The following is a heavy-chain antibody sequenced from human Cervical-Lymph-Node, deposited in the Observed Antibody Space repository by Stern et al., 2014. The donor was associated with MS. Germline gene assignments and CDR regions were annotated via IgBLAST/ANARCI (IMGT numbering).Heavy chain of an antibody. V-gene: IGHV1-18*04. Sequence: MQLVESGAEVKKPGASVKVSCKASGYTFTSYGISWVRQAPGQGLEWMGWISANNGNTNYARKLQGRVTMTTDTSTSTVYMELRSLRSDDTAVYYCARERGSGYDAFDIWGQGTMVTVSS. CDR2: ISANNGNT. CDR3: ARERGSGYDAFDI. CDR1: GYTFTSYG. D-gene: IGHD1-26*01. J-gene: IGHJ3*02.